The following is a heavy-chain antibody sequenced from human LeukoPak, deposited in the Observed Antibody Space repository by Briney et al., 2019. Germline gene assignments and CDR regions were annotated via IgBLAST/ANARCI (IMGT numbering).Heavy chain of an antibody. J-gene: IGHJ4*02. V-gene: IGHV1-18*01. Sequence: ASVTVSCKASGYSLSTYGMSWVRQAPGQGLEWMGWISTGNGNTKYAQKFQGRVTMTTDTSTSTAYMELWSLRSDDTAVYYCARDDSGYVPYWGQGTLVTVSS. CDR1: GYSLSTYG. CDR2: ISTGNGNT. D-gene: IGHD5-12*01. CDR3: ARDDSGYVPY.